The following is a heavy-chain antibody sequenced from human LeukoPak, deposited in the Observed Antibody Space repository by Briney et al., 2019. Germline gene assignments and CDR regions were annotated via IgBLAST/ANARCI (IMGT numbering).Heavy chain of an antibody. J-gene: IGHJ3*02. D-gene: IGHD1-26*01. Sequence: PGRSLRLSCAASGFTFDDYAMHWVRQAPGKGLEWVSGISWNSGSIGYADSVKGRLTISRDNAKNSLYLQMNSLRAEDTALYYCAKVQGATGNAFDIWGQGTMVTVSS. CDR3: AKVQGATGNAFDI. V-gene: IGHV3-9*01. CDR2: ISWNSGSI. CDR1: GFTFDDYA.